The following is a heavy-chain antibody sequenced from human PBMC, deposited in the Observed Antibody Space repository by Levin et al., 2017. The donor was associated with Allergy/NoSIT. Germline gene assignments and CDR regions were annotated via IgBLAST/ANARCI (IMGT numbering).Heavy chain of an antibody. J-gene: IGHJ6*03. D-gene: IGHD4-17*01. Sequence: PSETLSLTCAASGFTFSSYAMSWVRQAPGKGLEWVSAISGSGGSTYYADSVKGRFTISRDNSKNTLYLQMNSLRAEDTAVYYCATTPGAYDYGDSKPGSRYYYYYYMDVWGKGTTVTVSS. CDR1: GFTFSSYA. CDR3: ATTPGAYDYGDSKPGSRYYYYYYMDV. CDR2: ISGSGGST. V-gene: IGHV3-23*01.